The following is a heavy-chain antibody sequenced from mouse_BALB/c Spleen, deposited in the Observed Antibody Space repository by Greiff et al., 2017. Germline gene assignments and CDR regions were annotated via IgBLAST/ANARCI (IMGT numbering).Heavy chain of an antibody. CDR3: ARERSTMITSWFAY. CDR1: GFTFSSYG. V-gene: IGHV5-6-3*01. D-gene: IGHD2-4*01. CDR2: INSNGGST. J-gene: IGHJ3*01. Sequence: EVNVVESGGGLVQPGGSLKLSCAASGFTFSSYGMSWVRQTPDKRLELVATINSNGGSTYYPDSVKGRFTISRDNAKNTLYLQMSSLKSEDTAMYYCARERSTMITSWFAYWGQGTLVTVSA.